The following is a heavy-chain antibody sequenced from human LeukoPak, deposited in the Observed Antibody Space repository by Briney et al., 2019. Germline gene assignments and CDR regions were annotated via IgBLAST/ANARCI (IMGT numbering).Heavy chain of an antibody. J-gene: IGHJ5*02. CDR3: VRGPLVTAAGMA. D-gene: IGHD6-13*01. Sequence: GGPLSLSCLAPGFTFSNFWMTWVRQPPGRGLGCLTNIKDDGSQNFYVDSVKGRFTVSRDNAKQSLYLQMSSLRADDTAVYYCVRGPLVTAAGMAWGQGTLVTVSS. CDR1: GFTFSNFW. V-gene: IGHV3-7*03. CDR2: IKDDGSQN.